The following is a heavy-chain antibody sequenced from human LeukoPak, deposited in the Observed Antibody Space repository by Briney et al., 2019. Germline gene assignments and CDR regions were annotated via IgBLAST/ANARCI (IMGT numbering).Heavy chain of an antibody. CDR2: IIPIFDTA. CDR3: ARGDTESGSYYSFDY. V-gene: IGHV1-69*05. Sequence: SVKVSCKASGGTFSSYAISWVRQAPGQGLEWMGGIIPIFDTANYAQKFQGRVTITTDESTSTAYMELSSLRSEDTAVYYCARGDTESGSYYSFDYWGQGTLVPVSS. D-gene: IGHD1-26*01. J-gene: IGHJ4*02. CDR1: GGTFSSYA.